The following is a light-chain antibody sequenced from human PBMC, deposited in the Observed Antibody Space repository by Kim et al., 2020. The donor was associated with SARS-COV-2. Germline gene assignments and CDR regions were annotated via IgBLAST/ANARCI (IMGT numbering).Light chain of an antibody. CDR3: NSRDSSGTVV. Sequence: VAMGQTVRSTCQRDSLSSYYAIWYQQKPGQAPELVIYGKNDRPSGIPDRFSGSSSGNTASLTITGAQAEDEADYYCNSRDSSGTVVFGGGTQLTVL. V-gene: IGLV3-19*01. CDR2: GKN. J-gene: IGLJ2*01. CDR1: SLSSYY.